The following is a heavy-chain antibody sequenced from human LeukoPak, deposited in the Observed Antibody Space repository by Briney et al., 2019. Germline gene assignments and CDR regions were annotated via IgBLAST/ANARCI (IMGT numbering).Heavy chain of an antibody. CDR2: ISSSGSTI. D-gene: IGHD3-10*01. J-gene: IGHJ6*02. CDR1: ALTFSIYC. V-gene: IGHV3-48*01. Sequence: PGGSLRPSCAAAALTFSIYCMNSVRQDPGNGLEWDSYISSSGSTIYYADSVNGRFTISRDNTKNSLYLQMNSLRAEDTAVYYCASLYYYGSGSKIPIGMDVWGQGTTVTVSS. CDR3: ASLYYYGSGSKIPIGMDV.